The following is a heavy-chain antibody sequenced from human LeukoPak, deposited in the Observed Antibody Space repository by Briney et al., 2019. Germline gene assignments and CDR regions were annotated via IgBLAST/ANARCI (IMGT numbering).Heavy chain of an antibody. CDR2: IIPIFGIA. Sequence: SVKVSCKASGGTFSSYAISWVRQAPGQGLEWMGRIIPIFGIANYAQKFQGRVTITADKSTSTAYMELSSLRSEDTAVYYCARPPKRVRDGYNWYGMDVWGQGTTVTVSS. CDR1: GGTFSSYA. J-gene: IGHJ6*02. D-gene: IGHD5-24*01. CDR3: ARPPKRVRDGYNWYGMDV. V-gene: IGHV1-69*04.